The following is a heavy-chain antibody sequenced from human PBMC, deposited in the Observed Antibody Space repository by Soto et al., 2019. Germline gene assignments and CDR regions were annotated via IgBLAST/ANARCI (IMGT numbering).Heavy chain of an antibody. D-gene: IGHD3-3*01. CDR2: ISSSGSTI. Sequence: GGSLRLSCAASGFTFSSYETNWVRQAPGRGLEWVSYISSSGSTIYYADSVKGRFTISRDNAKNSLYLQMNSLRAEDTAVYYCARDPITIFGVTDYYGMDVWGQGTTVTVSS. V-gene: IGHV3-48*03. J-gene: IGHJ6*02. CDR1: GFTFSSYE. CDR3: ARDPITIFGVTDYYGMDV.